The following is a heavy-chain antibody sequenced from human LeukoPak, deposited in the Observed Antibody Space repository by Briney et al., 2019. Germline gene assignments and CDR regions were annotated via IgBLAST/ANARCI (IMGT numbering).Heavy chain of an antibody. Sequence: GGSLRLSCAASGFTFSSYWMSWVRQAPGKGLEWLGNIKQDGSEKYYVDSVKGRFTISRDNSKNTLYLQMNSLRAEDTALYYCAKDMSYSSSWPFDYWGQGTLVTVSS. V-gene: IGHV3-7*03. CDR2: IKQDGSEK. J-gene: IGHJ4*02. CDR1: GFTFSSYW. CDR3: AKDMSYSSSWPFDY. D-gene: IGHD6-13*01.